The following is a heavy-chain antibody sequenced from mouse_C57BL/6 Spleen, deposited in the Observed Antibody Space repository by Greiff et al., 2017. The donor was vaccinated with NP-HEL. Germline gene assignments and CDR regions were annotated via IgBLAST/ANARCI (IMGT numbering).Heavy chain of an antibody. V-gene: IGHV1-52*01. J-gene: IGHJ4*01. CDR3: ARGGYGNYNYAMDY. Sequence: QVQLQQPGAELVRPGSSVKLSCKASGYTFTSYWMHWVKQRPIQGLEWIGNIDPSDSETHSNQKFKDKATLTVDKSSSTAYMQLSSLTSEDSAVYYGARGGYGNYNYAMDYWGQGTSVTVSS. D-gene: IGHD2-1*01. CDR1: GYTFTSYW. CDR2: IDPSDSET.